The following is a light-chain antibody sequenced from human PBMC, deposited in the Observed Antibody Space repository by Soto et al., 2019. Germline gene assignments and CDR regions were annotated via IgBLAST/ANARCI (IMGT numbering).Light chain of an antibody. CDR3: VQRSIGFS. J-gene: IGKJ3*01. V-gene: IGKV3-11*01. CDR2: GAS. CDR1: QSVGSY. Sequence: EIVLKHSPATLSLSPGERATLSCRASQSVGSYLAWYQQKPGQAPRPLIYGASKRAPGVSARFSGSGSGTDFTLTISSLAPEDFAVYHCVQRSIGFSFGPVTIVDIK.